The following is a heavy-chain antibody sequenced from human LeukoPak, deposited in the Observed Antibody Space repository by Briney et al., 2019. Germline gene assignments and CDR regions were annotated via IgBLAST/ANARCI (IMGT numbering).Heavy chain of an antibody. V-gene: IGHV4-31*03. CDR2: IYYSGST. D-gene: IGHD3-10*01. J-gene: IGHJ4*02. CDR3: ARSRPLWFGELLLGGFDY. Sequence: PSQTLSLTCTVSGGSISSGGYYWSWIRQHPGKGLEWIGYIYYSGSTYYNPSLKSRVTISVDTSKNQFSLKLSSVTAADTVVYYCARSRPLWFGELLLGGFDYWGQGTLVTVSS. CDR1: GGSISSGGYY.